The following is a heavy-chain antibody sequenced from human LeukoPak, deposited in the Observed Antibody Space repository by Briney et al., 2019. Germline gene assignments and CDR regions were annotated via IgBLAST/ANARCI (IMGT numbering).Heavy chain of an antibody. V-gene: IGHV4-59*01. CDR3: ARDRVRGSGWFDP. CDR1: GGSISNYY. Sequence: SETLSLTCTISGGSISNYYWTWIRQPPGKGLEWIGYIYYSGSTNYNPSLKSRVTISVDTSKNQFSLKLSSVTAADTAVYYCARDRVRGSGWFDPWGQGTLVTVSS. J-gene: IGHJ5*02. CDR2: IYYSGST. D-gene: IGHD3-10*01.